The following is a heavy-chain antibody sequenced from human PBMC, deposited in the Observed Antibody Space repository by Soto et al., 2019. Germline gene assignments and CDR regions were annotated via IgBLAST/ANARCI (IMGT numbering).Heavy chain of an antibody. CDR3: ARAAAIGEETYFDY. CDR1: GFTFSSYG. Sequence: QVQLAESGGGVVQPGRSLRLSCAASGFTFSSYGMHWVRQAPGKGLEWVAVIWYDGSNKYYADSVKGRFTISRDNSKNTLYLQMNSLRAEDTAVYYCARAAAIGEETYFDYWGQGTLVTVSS. J-gene: IGHJ4*02. CDR2: IWYDGSNK. D-gene: IGHD3-16*01. V-gene: IGHV3-33*01.